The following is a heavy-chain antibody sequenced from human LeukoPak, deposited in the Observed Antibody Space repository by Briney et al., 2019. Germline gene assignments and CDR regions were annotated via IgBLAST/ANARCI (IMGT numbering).Heavy chain of an antibody. CDR2: IYYSGST. J-gene: IGHJ3*02. D-gene: IGHD6-19*01. Sequence: PSETLSLTCTVSGGSISSYYWSWIRQPPGKGLEWIGYIYYSGSTNYNPSLKSRVTISVDTSKNQFSLKLSSVTAADTAVYYCASKYSSGWYEAFDIWDQGTMVTVSS. CDR3: ASKYSSGWYEAFDI. CDR1: GGSISSYY. V-gene: IGHV4-59*01.